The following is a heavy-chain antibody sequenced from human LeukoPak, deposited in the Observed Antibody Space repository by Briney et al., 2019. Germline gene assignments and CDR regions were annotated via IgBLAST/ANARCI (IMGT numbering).Heavy chain of an antibody. Sequence: GGSLRLSCAASGFTVSSNYMNWVRQAPGKGLEWVSSISSSSSYIYYADSVKGRFTISRDNAKNSLYLQMNSLRAEDTAVYYCARDPPPYSSSLDDAFDIWGQGTMVTVSS. CDR3: ARDPPPYSSSLDDAFDI. J-gene: IGHJ3*02. D-gene: IGHD6-6*01. V-gene: IGHV3-21*01. CDR1: GFTVSSNY. CDR2: ISSSSSYI.